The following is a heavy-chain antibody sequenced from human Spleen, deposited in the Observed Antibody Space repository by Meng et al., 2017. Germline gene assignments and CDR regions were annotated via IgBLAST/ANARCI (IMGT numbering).Heavy chain of an antibody. Sequence: SVKVSCKALGGIFSNYVIGWVRQAPGQGLEWMGGINAVFGTTNCAQKFQGRVTITTDDSTSTVYMELTRLTSEDTAVYFCARKAGNCISTTCYSLDYWGQGPLVTVSS. V-gene: IGHV1-69*05. CDR3: ARKAGNCISTTCYSLDY. D-gene: IGHD2-2*01. CDR2: INAVFGTT. CDR1: GGIFSNYV. J-gene: IGHJ4*02.